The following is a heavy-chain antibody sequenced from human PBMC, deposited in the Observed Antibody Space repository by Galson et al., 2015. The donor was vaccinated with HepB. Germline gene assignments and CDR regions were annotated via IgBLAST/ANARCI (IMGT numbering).Heavy chain of an antibody. CDR1: GFTFSSYG. V-gene: IGHV3-33*06. Sequence: SLRLSCAASGFTFSSYGMHWVRQAPGKGLEWVAVIWYDGSNKYYADSVKGRFTISRDNAKNTLYLQMNSLRPEDTAVYYCAKGLHSGSYSDVYYGMDVWGQGTTVTVSS. D-gene: IGHD1-26*01. CDR3: AKGLHSGSYSDVYYGMDV. CDR2: IWYDGSNK. J-gene: IGHJ6*02.